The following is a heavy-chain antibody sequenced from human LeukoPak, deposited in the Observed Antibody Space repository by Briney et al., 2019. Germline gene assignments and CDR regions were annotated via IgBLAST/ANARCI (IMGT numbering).Heavy chain of an antibody. V-gene: IGHV3-23*01. J-gene: IGHJ4*02. CDR3: AKGTYYDFWSGYFPYYFDY. D-gene: IGHD3-3*01. CDR1: GFTFSSYA. Sequence: GGSLRLSCAASGFTFSSYAMSWVRQAPGKGLEWVSAISGSGGSTYYADSVKGRFTISRDNPKNTLYLQMNSLRAEDTAVYYCAKGTYYDFWSGYFPYYFDYWGQGTLVTVSS. CDR2: ISGSGGST.